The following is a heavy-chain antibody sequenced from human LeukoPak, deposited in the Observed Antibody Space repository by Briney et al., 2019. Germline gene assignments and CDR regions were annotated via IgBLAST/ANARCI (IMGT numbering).Heavy chain of an antibody. V-gene: IGHV3-74*01. J-gene: IGHJ4*02. D-gene: IGHD3-10*01. CDR1: GFTFSNYW. CDR3: TRDLVYGSGSSDY. CDR2: IKTDGSDA. Sequence: GGSLSLSCAASGFTFSNYWMHWVRQAPGKGLVWVSRIKTDGSDAGYADSVKGRFTISRDNAKNTLYLQMNSLRAEDTAVYYCTRDLVYGSGSSDYWGQGTLVTVSS.